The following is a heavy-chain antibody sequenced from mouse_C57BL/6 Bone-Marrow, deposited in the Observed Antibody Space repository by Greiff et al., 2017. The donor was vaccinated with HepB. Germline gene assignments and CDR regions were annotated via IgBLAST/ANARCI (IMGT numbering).Heavy chain of an antibody. CDR3: ARPLVAKGDY. Sequence: VKLVESGAELARPGASVKLSCKASGYTFTSYGISWVKQRTGQGLEWIGEIYPRSGNTYYNEKFKGKATLTADKSSSTAYMELRSLTSEDSAVYFCARPLVAKGDYWGQGTTLTVSS. V-gene: IGHV1-81*01. CDR2: IYPRSGNT. J-gene: IGHJ2*01. D-gene: IGHD1-1*01. CDR1: GYTFTSYG.